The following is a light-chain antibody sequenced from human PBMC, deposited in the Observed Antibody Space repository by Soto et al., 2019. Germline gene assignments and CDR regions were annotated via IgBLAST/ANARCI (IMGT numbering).Light chain of an antibody. J-gene: IGKJ5*01. CDR3: QQYNNWPPIT. CDR1: QSVSSSY. V-gene: IGKV3-15*01. Sequence: EIVMTQSPATLSVSPGGRATLSCRASQSVSSSYLAWYQQKPGQPPRLLIYGASTRATGIPARFSGSGSGTEFTLTISSLQSEDFAVYYCQQYNNWPPITFGQGTRLEIK. CDR2: GAS.